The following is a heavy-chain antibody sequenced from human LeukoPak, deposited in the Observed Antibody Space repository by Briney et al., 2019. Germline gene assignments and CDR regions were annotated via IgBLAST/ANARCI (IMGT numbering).Heavy chain of an antibody. CDR1: GCSFTSYW. Sequence: GESLKISCKGSGCSFTSYWIGWVRQMPGKGLEWMGIIYPGDSDTRYSPSFQGQVTISADKSISTAYLQWSSLKASDTAMYYCARPPTYYYDSSGYYVDAFDIWGQGTMVTVSS. V-gene: IGHV5-51*01. D-gene: IGHD3-22*01. J-gene: IGHJ3*02. CDR2: IYPGDSDT. CDR3: ARPPTYYYDSSGYYVDAFDI.